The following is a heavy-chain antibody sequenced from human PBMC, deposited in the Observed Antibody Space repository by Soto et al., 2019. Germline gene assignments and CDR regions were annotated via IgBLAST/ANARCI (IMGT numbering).Heavy chain of an antibody. Sequence: GASVKVSCKXSGGTFSSYAISWVRQAPGQGLEWMGGIIPIFGTANYAQKFQGRVTITADESTSTAYMELSSLRSEDTAVYYCARDPGFCGGDCYFDYWGQGTLVTVSS. J-gene: IGHJ4*02. CDR2: IIPIFGTA. CDR1: GGTFSSYA. CDR3: ARDPGFCGGDCYFDY. D-gene: IGHD2-21*02. V-gene: IGHV1-69*13.